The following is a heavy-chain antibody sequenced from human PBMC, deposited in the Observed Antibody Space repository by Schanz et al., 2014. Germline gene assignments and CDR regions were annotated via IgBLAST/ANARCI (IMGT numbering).Heavy chain of an antibody. CDR2: IKRDGSEK. CDR1: GFSFSTYW. Sequence: EAQLVESGGGLVQPGGSLRLSCAASGFSFSTYWMSWVRQAPGKGLEWVANIKRDGSEKNYLDSVKGRLTISRDDAKKSMYLQMNNLRAEDTAVYYCVRVSFADPRLYRGMDRDIDYWGQGTLVTVSS. CDR3: VRVSFADPRLYRGMDRDIDY. J-gene: IGHJ4*02. V-gene: IGHV3-7*02. D-gene: IGHD5-18*01.